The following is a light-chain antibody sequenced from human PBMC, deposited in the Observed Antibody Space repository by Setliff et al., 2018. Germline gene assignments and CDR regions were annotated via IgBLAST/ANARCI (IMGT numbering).Light chain of an antibody. V-gene: IGKV3-15*01. J-gene: IGKJ1*01. CDR3: LQHYNWPWT. CDR2: GIS. CDR1: QSVSNY. Sequence: IVMTQSPATLSVSTGERATLSCRASQSVSNYLVWFQHKPGQAPRLLIYGISTRATDIPARFSGGGSGTDFTLTINSLQTEDFAVYYCLQHYNWPWTFGQGTKVDIK.